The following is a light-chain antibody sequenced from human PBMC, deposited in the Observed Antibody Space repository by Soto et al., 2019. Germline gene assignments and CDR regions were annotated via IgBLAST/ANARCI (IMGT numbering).Light chain of an antibody. J-gene: IGKJ1*01. V-gene: IGKV3-15*01. CDR1: QSVSSN. CDR2: GAS. CDR3: QQYNKWPWT. Sequence: EIVMTQSPATLSVSPGERATLSCRASQSVSSNLAWYQQKPGQAPRLLIYGASTRATGIPDRFSGSGSGTEFTLIITSLQSEDFAVYYCQQYNKWPWTFGQGTKVEIK.